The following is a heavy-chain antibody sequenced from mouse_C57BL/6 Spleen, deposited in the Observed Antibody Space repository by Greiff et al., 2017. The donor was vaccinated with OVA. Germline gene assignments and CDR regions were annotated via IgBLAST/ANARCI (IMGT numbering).Heavy chain of an antibody. D-gene: IGHD3-3*01. J-gene: IGHJ1*03. V-gene: IGHV5-17*01. CDR1: GFTFSDYG. Sequence: DVMLVESGGGLVKPGGSLKLSCAASGFTFSDYGMHWVRQAPEKGLEWVAYISSGSSTIYYADTVKGRFTISRDNAKNTLFLQMTSLRSEDTAMYYCARGTDLWYFDVWGTGTTVTVSS. CDR2: ISSGSSTI. CDR3: ARGTDLWYFDV.